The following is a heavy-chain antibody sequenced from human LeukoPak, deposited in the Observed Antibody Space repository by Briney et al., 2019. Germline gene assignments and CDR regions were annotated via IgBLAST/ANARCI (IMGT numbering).Heavy chain of an antibody. CDR3: ARGAARTYYYYGMDV. V-gene: IGHV4-34*01. Sequence: PSETLSLTCAVYGVSFSGYYWSWIRQPPGKGLEWIGEINHSGSTNYNPSLKSRVTISVDTSKNQFSLKLSSVTAADTAVYYCARGAARTYYYYGMDVWGQGTTVTVSS. J-gene: IGHJ6*02. CDR2: INHSGST. D-gene: IGHD6-6*01. CDR1: GVSFSGYY.